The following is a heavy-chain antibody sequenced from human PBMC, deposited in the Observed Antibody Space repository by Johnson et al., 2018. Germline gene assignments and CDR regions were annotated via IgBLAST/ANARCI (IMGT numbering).Heavy chain of an antibody. CDR2: ISWNSGRI. CDR1: GLMFDDYV. J-gene: IGHJ1*01. D-gene: IGHD2-15*01. CDR3: ARARYCSGDNCYSGAEYFQH. V-gene: IGHV3-9*01. Sequence: VQLVQSGGGLVQPGRSLRLSCAASGLMFDDYVMHWVRQVPGKGLEWVAGISWNSGRIDYGATVKGRFTISRANAKNSLYMQMNSLRAEDTAVYCCARARYCSGDNCYSGAEYFQHWGQGTLVTVSS.